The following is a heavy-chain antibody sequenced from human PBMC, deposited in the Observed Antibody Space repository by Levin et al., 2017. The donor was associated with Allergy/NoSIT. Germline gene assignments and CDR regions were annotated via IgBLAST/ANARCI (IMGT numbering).Heavy chain of an antibody. CDR1: GYTFTGYY. CDR2: INPNSGGT. Sequence: ASVKVSCKASGYTFTGYYMHWVRQAPGQGLEWMGWINPNSGGTNYAQKFQGRVTMTRDTSISTAYMELSRLRSDDTAVYYCARVGDRDGLWLSYWGQGTLVTVSS. D-gene: IGHD5-18*01. J-gene: IGHJ4*02. V-gene: IGHV1-2*02. CDR3: ARVGDRDGLWLSY.